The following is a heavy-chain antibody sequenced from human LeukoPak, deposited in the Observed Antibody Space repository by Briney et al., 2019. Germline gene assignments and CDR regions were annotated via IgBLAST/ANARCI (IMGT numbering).Heavy chain of an antibody. CDR1: GGSISSYY. CDR2: IYYSGST. V-gene: IGHV4-59*01. D-gene: IGHD6-19*01. CDR3: ARSGIAEAATDY. Sequence: SETLSLTCTVSGGSISSYYWSWIRQPPGKGLEWIGYIYYSGSTNYNPSLKSRVTISVDTSKNQFSLKLSSVTAADTAVYYCARSGIAEAATDYWGQGTLVTVSS. J-gene: IGHJ4*02.